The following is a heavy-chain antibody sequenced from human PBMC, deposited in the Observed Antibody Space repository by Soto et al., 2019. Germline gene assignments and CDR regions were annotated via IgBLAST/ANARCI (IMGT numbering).Heavy chain of an antibody. J-gene: IGHJ6*02. D-gene: IGHD3-10*01. Sequence: EPLSLTCTFSSGCISSSSYYWGWIRQPPGKGLEWIGSIYYSGSTYYNPSLKSRVTISVDTSKNQFSLKLSSVTYADTAVYYCARSITMVRGVIIAYYYYGMDVWGQGTTVTVSS. CDR3: ARSITMVRGVIIAYYYYGMDV. CDR1: SGCISSSSYY. V-gene: IGHV4-39*07. CDR2: IYYSGST.